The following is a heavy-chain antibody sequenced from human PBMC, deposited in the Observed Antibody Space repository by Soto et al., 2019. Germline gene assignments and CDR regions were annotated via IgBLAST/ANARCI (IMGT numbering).Heavy chain of an antibody. D-gene: IGHD3-22*01. CDR3: ARRLYYDSSGFEGGGMDV. CDR2: IYYSGST. Sequence: QLQLQESGPGLVKPSETLSLTCTVSGGAISSSSYYWGWIRQPPGTGLEWIGSIYYSGSTYYNPSLKRRVTISVDTSKNQFSLKLSSVTAADTAVYYCARRLYYDSSGFEGGGMDVWGQGTTVTVSS. J-gene: IGHJ6*02. V-gene: IGHV4-39*01. CDR1: GGAISSSSYY.